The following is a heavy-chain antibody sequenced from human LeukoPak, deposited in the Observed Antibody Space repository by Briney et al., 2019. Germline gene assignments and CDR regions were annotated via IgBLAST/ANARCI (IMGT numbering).Heavy chain of an antibody. Sequence: GGSVKVSCKASGGTFRSYAISWVRQGPGQGVEWVGRIIPILGIANCAQKFQGRVTITADKSTSTAYMELSSLRSEDTAVYYCARDRRYFDWSVPFDYWGQGTLVTVSS. CDR2: IIPILGIA. CDR1: GGTFRSYA. CDR3: ARDRRYFDWSVPFDY. V-gene: IGHV1-69*04. D-gene: IGHD3-9*01. J-gene: IGHJ4*02.